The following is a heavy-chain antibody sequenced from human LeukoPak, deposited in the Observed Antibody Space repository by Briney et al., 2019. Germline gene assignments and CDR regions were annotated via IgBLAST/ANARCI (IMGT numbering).Heavy chain of an antibody. CDR3: AAAYIGGAMVTNAFDI. J-gene: IGHJ3*02. D-gene: IGHD5-18*01. CDR1: GFSFTNSA. V-gene: IGHV1-58*01. CDR2: IVVGSGNT. Sequence: GASVKVSCKASGFSFTNSAVQWVRQARGQRLGWIGWIVVGSGNTIYVQKFQERVTITRDMSTSTAYMELSSLRSEDTAVYYCAAAYIGGAMVTNAFDIWGQGTMVTVSS.